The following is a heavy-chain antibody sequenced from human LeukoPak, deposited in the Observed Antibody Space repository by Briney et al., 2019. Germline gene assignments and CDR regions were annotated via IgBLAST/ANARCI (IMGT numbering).Heavy chain of an antibody. CDR1: GYSISSGYY. V-gene: IGHV4-38-2*02. CDR2: IYHSGST. J-gene: IGHJ6*03. D-gene: IGHD4-11*01. Sequence: SETLFLTCTVSGYSISSGYYWGWIRQPPGKGLEWIGSIYHSGSTYYNPSLKSRVTISVDTSKNQFSLKLSSVTAADTAVYYCAREATTVTTPYYYYYYMDVWGKGTTVTVSS. CDR3: AREATTVTTPYYYYYYMDV.